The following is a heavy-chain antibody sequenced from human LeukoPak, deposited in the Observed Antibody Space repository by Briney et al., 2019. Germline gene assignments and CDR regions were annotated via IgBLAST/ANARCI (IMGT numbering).Heavy chain of an antibody. CDR3: ARAVSGDY. Sequence: ASVKVSCKVSGYTLTELSMHWVRQAPGKGLEWMGGFDPEDGETIYAQKLQGRVTMTTDTSTSTAYMELRSLRSDDTAVYYCARAVSGDYWGQGTLVTVSS. V-gene: IGHV1-24*01. D-gene: IGHD1-26*01. CDR2: FDPEDGET. CDR1: GYTLTELS. J-gene: IGHJ4*02.